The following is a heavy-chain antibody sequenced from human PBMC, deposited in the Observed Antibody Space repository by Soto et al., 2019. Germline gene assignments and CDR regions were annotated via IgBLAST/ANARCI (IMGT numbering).Heavy chain of an antibody. J-gene: IGHJ6*02. CDR2: IDPSDSYT. Sequence: GESLKISCKGSGYSFTSYWISWVRQMPGKGLEWMGRIDPSDSYTNYSPSFQGHVTISADKSISTAYLQWSSLKASDTAMYYCARLLLVVTPGYYYYYGMDVWGQGTTVTVSS. V-gene: IGHV5-10-1*01. CDR1: GYSFTSYW. CDR3: ARLLLVVTPGYYYYYGMDV. D-gene: IGHD3-22*01.